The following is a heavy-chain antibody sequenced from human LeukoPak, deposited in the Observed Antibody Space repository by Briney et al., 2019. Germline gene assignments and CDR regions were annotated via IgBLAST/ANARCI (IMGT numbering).Heavy chain of an antibody. CDR2: ISYDGSNK. CDR1: GFTFSSYA. V-gene: IGHV3-30-3*01. J-gene: IGHJ4*02. CDR3: ARMNSSGWYPSLDY. Sequence: HPGGSLRLSCAASGFTFSSYAMHWVRQAPGKGLEWVAVISYDGSNKYYADSVKGRFTISRDNSKNTLYLQMNSLRAEDTAVYYCARMNSSGWYPSLDYWGQGTLVTVSS. D-gene: IGHD6-19*01.